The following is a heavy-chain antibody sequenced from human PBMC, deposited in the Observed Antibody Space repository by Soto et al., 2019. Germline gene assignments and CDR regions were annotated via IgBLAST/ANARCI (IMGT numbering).Heavy chain of an antibody. CDR1: GCSISSGGYH. V-gene: IGHV4-31*03. CDR2: IYYSGST. Sequence: PSETLSLTCTVSGCSISSGGYHWSWIRQHPGKGLEWIGYIYYSGSTYYNPSLKSRVTISVDTSKNQFSLKLSSVTAADTAVYYCARDWGGRYDILTGYSNNWFEPLGQGTLVTGSS. CDR3: ARDWGGRYDILTGYSNNWFEP. J-gene: IGHJ5*02. D-gene: IGHD3-9*01.